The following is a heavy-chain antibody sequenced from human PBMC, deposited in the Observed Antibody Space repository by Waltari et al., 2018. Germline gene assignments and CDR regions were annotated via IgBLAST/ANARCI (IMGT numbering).Heavy chain of an antibody. V-gene: IGHV3-48*03. CDR1: GFTFSSYE. J-gene: IGHJ4*02. CDR3: ASPPVGATSY. D-gene: IGHD1-26*01. Sequence: EVQLVESGGGLVQPGGSLRLSCAASGFTFSSYEMNWVRQAPGKVLVWVFMMSSSCSTIYYADSVKCRFTISGDNAKNSLYLQMNSLRAEDTAVYYCASPPVGATSYWGQGTLVTVSS. CDR2: MSSSCSTI.